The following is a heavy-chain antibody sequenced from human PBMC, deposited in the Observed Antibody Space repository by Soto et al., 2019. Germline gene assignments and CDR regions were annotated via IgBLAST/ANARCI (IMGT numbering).Heavy chain of an antibody. J-gene: IGHJ4*02. CDR1: GGSISSYY. D-gene: IGHD4-17*01. CDR3: ARRYGASFDY. CDR2: NYYSGST. Sequence: SETLSLTCTVSGGSISSYYWSWIRQPPGKGLEWIGYNYYSGSTNYNPSLKSRVTISVDTSKNQFSLKLSSVTAADTAVYYCARRYGASFDYWGQGTLVTVSS. V-gene: IGHV4-59*01.